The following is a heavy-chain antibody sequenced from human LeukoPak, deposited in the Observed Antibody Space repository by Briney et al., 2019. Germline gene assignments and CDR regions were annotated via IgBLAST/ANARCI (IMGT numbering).Heavy chain of an antibody. Sequence: GRSLRLSCAASGFSFNGYWMSWVRQAPGKGLEWVANIKEDGSAQYYVASVKGRFTISRDNAKNSVSLQMNSLRAEDTAVYYCATSSSAPGNYWGQGTLVTVSS. CDR2: IKEDGSAQ. V-gene: IGHV3-7*01. D-gene: IGHD2-2*01. CDR3: ATSSSAPGNY. CDR1: GFSFNGYW. J-gene: IGHJ4*02.